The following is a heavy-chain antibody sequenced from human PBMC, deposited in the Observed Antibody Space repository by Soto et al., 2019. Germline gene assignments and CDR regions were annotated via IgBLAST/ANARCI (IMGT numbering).Heavy chain of an antibody. V-gene: IGHV3-23*01. CDR2: ISGGGGST. Sequence: EVQLLESGGGLVQPGGSLRLSCAASGFSFSSYAMSWVRQAPGKGLEWVSGISGGGGSTYYAVSVKGRFTISRDNSKNTLSLQMNSLRVADTAIYYGAKAGGYDILTGYRSRFDPWGQGTLVTVSS. CDR3: AKAGGYDILTGYRSRFDP. J-gene: IGHJ5*02. D-gene: IGHD3-9*01. CDR1: GFSFSSYA.